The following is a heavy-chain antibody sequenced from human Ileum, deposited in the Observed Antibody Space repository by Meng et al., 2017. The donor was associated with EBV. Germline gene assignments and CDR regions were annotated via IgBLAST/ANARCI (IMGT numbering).Heavy chain of an antibody. Sequence: QVQPQGAVPEPVDSSGTLCHTCAVSGSCISSSCWWSAARQRPGKGLELIGEIYQSRSTNYIPCFKSRVTMSVDNSNNQISRNLSSVTAADSAVYYCASGRDYAWHSWGRGTLVTVSS. CDR1: GSCISSSCW. J-gene: IGHJ4*02. D-gene: IGHD4-17*01. V-gene: IGHV4-4*02. CDR3: ASGRDYAWHS. CDR2: IYQSRST.